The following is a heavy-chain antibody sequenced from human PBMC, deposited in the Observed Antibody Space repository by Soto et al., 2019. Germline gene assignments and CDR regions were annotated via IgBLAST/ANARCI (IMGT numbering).Heavy chain of an antibody. J-gene: IGHJ3*02. Sequence: EVQLVETGGGLIQPGGSLRLSCAASGLTVSSNYMNWVRQAPGKGLEWVSVLYSGGSTHYAGSVKGRFIISRDNSQNTLYLQMSSLRVEDTAVYYCARDRPGDEGDGFDIWCNGTMVTVSS. D-gene: IGHD2-21*01. CDR1: GLTVSSNY. V-gene: IGHV3-53*02. CDR3: ARDRPGDEGDGFDI. CDR2: LYSGGST.